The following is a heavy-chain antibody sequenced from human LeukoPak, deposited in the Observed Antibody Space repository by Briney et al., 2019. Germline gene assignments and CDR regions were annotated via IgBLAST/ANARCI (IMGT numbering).Heavy chain of an antibody. Sequence: ASVKVSCKASGYTFTGYYMHWVRQAPGQGLEWMGRINPNSGGTNYAQKFQGRVTMTRDTSISTAYMELSRLRSDDTAVYYCAREGPPRHTSSVSYFDYWGQGTLVTVSS. V-gene: IGHV1-2*06. CDR2: INPNSGGT. CDR1: GYTFTGYY. CDR3: AREGPPRHTSSVSYFDY. D-gene: IGHD5-18*01. J-gene: IGHJ4*02.